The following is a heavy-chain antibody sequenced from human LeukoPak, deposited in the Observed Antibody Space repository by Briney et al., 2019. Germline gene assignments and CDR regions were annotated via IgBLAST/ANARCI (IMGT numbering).Heavy chain of an antibody. CDR2: INHSGST. CDR1: GGSFSGYY. J-gene: IGHJ2*01. CDR3: ARQSGIVGAAPGRYFDL. Sequence: SETLSLTCAVYGGSFSGYYWSWIRQPPGKGLEWIGEINHSGSTNYNPSLKSRVTISVDTSKNQFSLKLSSVTAADTAVYYCARQSGIVGAAPGRYFDLWGRGTLVTVSS. D-gene: IGHD1-26*01. V-gene: IGHV4-34*01.